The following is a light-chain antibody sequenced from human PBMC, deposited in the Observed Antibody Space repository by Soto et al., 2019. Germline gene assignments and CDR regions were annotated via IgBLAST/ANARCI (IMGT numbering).Light chain of an antibody. CDR2: AAS. J-gene: IGKJ1*01. CDR3: LQHYSHPPWT. V-gene: IGKV1-17*02. Sequence: DIQMTQSPSSLSASVGDRVTITCRASHGIRDDLNWYQQKPGKAPKRLIYAASSLQSGVPSRFSVSGSESEFTLTISDLQPEDFATYYCLQHYSHPPWTFGQGTKVEIK. CDR1: HGIRDD.